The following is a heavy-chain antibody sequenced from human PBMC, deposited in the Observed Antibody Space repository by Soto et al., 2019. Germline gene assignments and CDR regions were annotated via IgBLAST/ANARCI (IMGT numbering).Heavy chain of an antibody. D-gene: IGHD1-26*01. CDR1: GFIFENFG. CDR2: ISGSGFKK. CDR3: AKNQGVELVPLATVDWFDP. Sequence: GGSLRLSCAASGFIFENFGMSWVRQAPGKGLEWISSISGSGFKKYYADSVKGRFTVSRDNSKSTVYLELNNLSAEDTAVYHCAKNQGVELVPLATVDWFDPWGQGSVVTVSS. J-gene: IGHJ5*02. V-gene: IGHV3-23*01.